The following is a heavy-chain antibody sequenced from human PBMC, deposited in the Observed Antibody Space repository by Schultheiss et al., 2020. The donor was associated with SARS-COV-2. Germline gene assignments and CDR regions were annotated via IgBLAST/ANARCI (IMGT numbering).Heavy chain of an antibody. D-gene: IGHD3-10*01. J-gene: IGHJ4*02. CDR3: ARGCYGSGSCPVDH. CDR2: ISTRSTYI. V-gene: IGHV3-21*01. Sequence: GGSLRLSFAASGFTFDDYGMSWVRQAPGKGLEWVSSISTRSTYIHYADSVKGRFTISRDSANNSLHLQMNSLTAEDTAVYYCARGCYGSGSCPVDHWGQGTLVTVSS. CDR1: GFTFDDYG.